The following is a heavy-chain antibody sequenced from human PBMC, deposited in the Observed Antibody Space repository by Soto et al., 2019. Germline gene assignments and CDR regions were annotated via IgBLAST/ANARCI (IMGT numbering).Heavy chain of an antibody. Sequence: EVQLLESGGGLVQPGGSLRLSCAASGFTFTSYAMSWVRQAPGKGLEWVSAIIGSGGSTYYADSVKGRFTISRDNSKNTLYLQMNSLRAEDTAVYYCAKDREIAWQWLVLIDYWGQGTLVTVSS. J-gene: IGHJ4*02. D-gene: IGHD6-19*01. CDR2: IIGSGGST. CDR1: GFTFTSYA. CDR3: AKDREIAWQWLVLIDY. V-gene: IGHV3-23*01.